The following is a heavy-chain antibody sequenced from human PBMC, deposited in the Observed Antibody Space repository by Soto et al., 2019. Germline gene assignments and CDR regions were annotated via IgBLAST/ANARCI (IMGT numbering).Heavy chain of an antibody. D-gene: IGHD1-26*01. V-gene: IGHV3-30*18. CDR1: GFTFSSYG. CDR3: AKAVYSGSYFDY. J-gene: IGHJ4*02. CDR2: ISYDGSNK. Sequence: QVQLVESGGGVVQPGRSLRLSCAASGFTFSSYGMHWVRQAPGKGLEWVTVISYDGSNKYYADSVKGRFTISRDNSKNTLDLQMNSLRAEDTAVYYCAKAVYSGSYFDYWGQGTLVTVSS.